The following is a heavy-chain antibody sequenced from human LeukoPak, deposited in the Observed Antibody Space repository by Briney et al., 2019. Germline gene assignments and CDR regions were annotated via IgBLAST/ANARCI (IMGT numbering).Heavy chain of an antibody. J-gene: IGHJ3*02. V-gene: IGHV3-20*04. D-gene: IGHD5-12*01. Sequence: GGSLRLSCAASGFTFDDYGMSWVRQAPGKGLEWVSGINWNGGSTGYADSVKGRFTISRDNAKNSLYLQMNSLRAEDTALYCCARDYDPTRAFDIWGQGTMVTVSS. CDR2: INWNGGST. CDR3: ARDYDPTRAFDI. CDR1: GFTFDDYG.